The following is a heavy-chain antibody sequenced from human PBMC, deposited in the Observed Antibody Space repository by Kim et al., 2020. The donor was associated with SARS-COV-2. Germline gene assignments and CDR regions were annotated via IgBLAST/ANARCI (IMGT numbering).Heavy chain of an antibody. J-gene: IGHJ2*01. D-gene: IGHD3-10*01. V-gene: IGHV3-23*01. CDR2: ISGSGGST. Sequence: GGSLRLSCAASGFTFSSYAMSWVSQAPGKGLEWVSAISGSGGSTYYADSVKGRFTISRDNSKNTLYLQMNSLRAEDTAVYYCAKGGRRWFGEHNWYFDLWGRGTLVTVSS. CDR1: GFTFSSYA. CDR3: AKGGRRWFGEHNWYFDL.